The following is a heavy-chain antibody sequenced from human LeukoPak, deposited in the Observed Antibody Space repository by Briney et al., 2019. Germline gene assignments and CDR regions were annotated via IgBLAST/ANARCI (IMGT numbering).Heavy chain of an antibody. CDR3: ARVDSGSYYGAFDI. J-gene: IGHJ3*02. V-gene: IGHV1-69*05. D-gene: IGHD1-26*01. CDR1: GCTFSSYA. CDR2: IIPIFGTA. Sequence: ASVKVSCKASGCTFSSYAISWVRQAPGQGLEWMGRIIPIFGTANYAQKFQGRVTITTDESTSTAYMELSSLRSEDAAVYYCARVDSGSYYGAFDIWGQGTMVTVSS.